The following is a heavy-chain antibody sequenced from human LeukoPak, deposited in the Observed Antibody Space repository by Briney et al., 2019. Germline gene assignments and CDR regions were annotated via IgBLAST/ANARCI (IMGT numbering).Heavy chain of an antibody. V-gene: IGHV3-72*01. D-gene: IGHD2-2*01. Sequence: PWGSLRLSCAASGFTISDHYMDWVRQAPGKGLEWVGRIRKKANSYTTEYAASVKSRFTISRDDSKKTLFLQMNNLKTEDTAVYYCGRVCTSSACVDYWGQGTLASVSS. CDR2: IRKKANSYTT. CDR3: GRVCTSSACVDY. CDR1: GFTISDHY. J-gene: IGHJ4*02.